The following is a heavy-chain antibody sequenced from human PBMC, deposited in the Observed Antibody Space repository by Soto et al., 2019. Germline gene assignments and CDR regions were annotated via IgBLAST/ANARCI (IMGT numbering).Heavy chain of an antibody. Sequence: PSETLSLTCTVSGGSISSYYWGWIRQPPGKGLEWIGSIYYSGSTYYNPSLKSRVNISVDTSKNQFSLKLSSVTAADTAVYYCAREPHSSSWDMRFDYWGQGTLVTVSS. V-gene: IGHV4-39*02. J-gene: IGHJ4*02. CDR3: AREPHSSSWDMRFDY. D-gene: IGHD6-13*01. CDR1: GGSISSYY. CDR2: IYYSGST.